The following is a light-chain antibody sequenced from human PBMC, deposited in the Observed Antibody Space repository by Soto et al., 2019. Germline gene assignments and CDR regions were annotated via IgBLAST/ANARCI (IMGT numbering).Light chain of an antibody. V-gene: IGKV3-11*01. CDR1: QSVSSY. CDR3: QQRSSWSLFT. J-gene: IGKJ3*01. Sequence: EIVLTQSPATLSLSPGERATLSCRASQSVSSYLAWYQQKPGQAPRLLIYDASNRATGIPARFSGSGSGTDFTLTISSLEPEDFAVYYCQQRSSWSLFTFGPGTKVDIK. CDR2: DAS.